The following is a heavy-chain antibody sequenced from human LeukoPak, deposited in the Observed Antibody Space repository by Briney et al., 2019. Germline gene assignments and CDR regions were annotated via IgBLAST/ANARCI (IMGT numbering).Heavy chain of an antibody. CDR2: IYYSGST. D-gene: IGHD3-16*01. J-gene: IGHJ5*02. V-gene: IGHV4-59*08. Sequence: SETLSLTCTVSGGSISSYYWSWIRQPPGVGLEWIGYIYYSGSTNYNPSLKSRVTISVDTSKNQFSLKLSSVTAADTAVYYCARGGFDNWFDPWGQGTLVTVSS. CDR3: ARGGFDNWFDP. CDR1: GGSISSYY.